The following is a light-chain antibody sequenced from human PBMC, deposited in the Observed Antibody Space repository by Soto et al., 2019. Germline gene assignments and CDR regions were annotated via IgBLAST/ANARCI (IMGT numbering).Light chain of an antibody. CDR2: AAS. Sequence: DIQMTQSPSSLSASLGDRVTITCRASQSVNTFLNWYQQLPGRAPKVLIYAASSLQSGVPSRFSGNGSGTDFTLTISSLEPDDLATDFCQQTYRPPYTFAQGTRLEIK. J-gene: IGKJ2*01. V-gene: IGKV1-39*01. CDR3: QQTYRPPYT. CDR1: QSVNTF.